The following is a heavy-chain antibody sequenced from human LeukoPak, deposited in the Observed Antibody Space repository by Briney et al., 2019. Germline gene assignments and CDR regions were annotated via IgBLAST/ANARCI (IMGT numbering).Heavy chain of an antibody. D-gene: IGHD3-16*01. V-gene: IGHV3-74*01. CDR2: INEYGTT. CDR3: ARVRGGN. J-gene: IGHJ4*02. CDR1: GFTFSDFW. Sequence: QPGGSLRLSCAASGFTFSDFWMYWVRQAPGKGLVWISNINEYGTTAYAESVKGRFTISRDNAKNILYLQMNSLRAEDTAVYYCARVRGGNWGQGTLVTVSS.